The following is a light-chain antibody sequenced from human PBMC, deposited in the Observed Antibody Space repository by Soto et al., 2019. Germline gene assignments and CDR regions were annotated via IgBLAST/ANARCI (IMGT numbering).Light chain of an antibody. CDR3: QQYRSSPLT. CDR1: QSVGSSY. V-gene: IGKV3-20*01. Sequence: EIGLTQYPGTLSLSPGEGATLSCRASQSVGSSYVAWYQQKPGQAPRLLISDTSSRATGIPDRFSGSGSGTEFTLTISRLEPEDAAVYSCQQYRSSPLTFGAGTKIEIK. CDR2: DTS. J-gene: IGKJ4*01.